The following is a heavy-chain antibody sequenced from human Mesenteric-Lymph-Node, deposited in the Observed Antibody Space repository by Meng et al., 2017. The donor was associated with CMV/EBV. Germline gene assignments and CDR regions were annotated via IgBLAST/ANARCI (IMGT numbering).Heavy chain of an antibody. V-gene: IGHV3-23*01. J-gene: IGHJ4*02. CDR2: ISVNGQKS. CDR3: AKLPKTFYDVLTGYSPAGYFDY. Sequence: GGSLRLSCAASGFTFHTYAMSWVRQAPGKGLEWVSGISVNGQKSYVADSVKGRFTIARDNSKNTLYLQMNSLRAEDTAVYYRAKLPKTFYDVLTGYSPAGYFDYWGQGILVTVSS. D-gene: IGHD3-9*01. CDR1: GFTFHTYA.